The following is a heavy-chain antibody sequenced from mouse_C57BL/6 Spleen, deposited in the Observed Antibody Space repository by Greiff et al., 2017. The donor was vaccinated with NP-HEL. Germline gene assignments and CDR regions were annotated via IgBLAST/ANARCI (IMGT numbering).Heavy chain of an antibody. CDR1: GYTFTDYN. CDR2: INPNNGGT. V-gene: IGHV1-22*01. Sequence: EVKLQESGPELVKPGASVKMSCKASGYTFTDYNMHWVKQSHGKSLEWIGYINPNNGGTSYNQKFKGKATLTVNKSSSTAYMQLRSLTSEDSAVYYCARNPLYYGSSLDYWGQGTTLTVSS. D-gene: IGHD1-1*01. CDR3: ARNPLYYGSSLDY. J-gene: IGHJ2*01.